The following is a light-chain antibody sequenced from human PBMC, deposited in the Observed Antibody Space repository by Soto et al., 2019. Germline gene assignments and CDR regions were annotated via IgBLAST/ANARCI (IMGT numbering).Light chain of an antibody. V-gene: IGKV3-20*01. CDR2: GAS. CDR1: QSVSTNY. Sequence: EVVLKQSPGTLSLSTGERAILSCRASQSVSTNYLAWYQQKPGQAPRLLIYGASSRATGIPDRLSGSGSGTDFTLTIGRLEPEDFAVYYCHQYGISPPRTFGQGSKVDI. J-gene: IGKJ1*01. CDR3: HQYGISPPRT.